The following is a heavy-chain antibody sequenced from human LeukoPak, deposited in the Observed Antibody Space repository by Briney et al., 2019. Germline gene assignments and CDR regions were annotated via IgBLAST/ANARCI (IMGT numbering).Heavy chain of an antibody. V-gene: IGHV3-53*01. CDR2: IYSGGST. J-gene: IGHJ4*02. Sequence: PGGSLRLSCAASGFTVSSNYMSWVRQAPGKGLEWVSVIYSGGSTYYADSVKGRFTISRDNAKNSLYLQMNSLRAEDTAVYYCARDLSGWYAIDYWGQGTLVTVSS. CDR3: ARDLSGWYAIDY. CDR1: GFTVSSNY. D-gene: IGHD6-19*01.